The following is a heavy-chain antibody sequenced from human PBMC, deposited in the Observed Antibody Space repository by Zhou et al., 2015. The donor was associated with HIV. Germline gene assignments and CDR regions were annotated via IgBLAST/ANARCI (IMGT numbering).Heavy chain of an antibody. Sequence: QVQLVQSGAEVKKPGSSVKVSCKASGGTFSSYTISWVRQAPGQGLEWMGRIIPILGIANYAQKFQGRVTITADKSTSTAYMELSSLRSEDTAVYYCASSPTTVTTWLAYWGQGTLVTVSS. V-gene: IGHV1-69*02. J-gene: IGHJ4*02. D-gene: IGHD4-17*01. CDR2: IIPILGIA. CDR1: GGTFSSYT. CDR3: ASSPTTVTTWLAY.